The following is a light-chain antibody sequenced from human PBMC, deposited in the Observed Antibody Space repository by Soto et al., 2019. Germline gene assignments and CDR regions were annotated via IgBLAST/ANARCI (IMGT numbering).Light chain of an antibody. CDR2: DVS. V-gene: IGLV2-14*03. J-gene: IGLJ1*01. Sequence: QSALTQPPSVSGSPGQSIAISCTGTSSDVGGYNYVSWYQQHPGKAPELLIYDVSNRPSGVSNRFSGSKSGNTGSLTISGLQAEDEADFYCSSYTSSGSYVFGTGTKLTVL. CDR3: SSYTSSGSYV. CDR1: SSDVGGYNY.